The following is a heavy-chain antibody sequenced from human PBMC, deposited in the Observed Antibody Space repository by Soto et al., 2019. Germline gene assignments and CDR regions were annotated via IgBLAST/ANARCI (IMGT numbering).Heavy chain of an antibody. D-gene: IGHD4-17*01. CDR1: GFTFSSYG. V-gene: IGHV3-33*01. CDR3: ARDRHYGGNSHFDY. Sequence: GGSLRLSCAASGFTFSSYGMHWVRQAPGKGLEWVAVIWYDGSNKYYADSVKGRFTISRDNSKNTLYLQMNSLRAEDTAVYYCARDRHYGGNSHFDYWGQGTLVTV. J-gene: IGHJ4*02. CDR2: IWYDGSNK.